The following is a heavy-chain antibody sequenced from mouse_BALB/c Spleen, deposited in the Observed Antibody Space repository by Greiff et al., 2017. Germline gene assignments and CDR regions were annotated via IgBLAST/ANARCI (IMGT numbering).Heavy chain of an antibody. J-gene: IGHJ2*01. CDR1: GYTFTSYY. Sequence: QVHVKQSGAELVKPGASVKLSCKASGYTFTSYYMYWVKQRPGQGLEWIGEINPSNGGTNFNEKFKSKATLTVDKSSSTAYMQLSSLTSEDSAVYYCTRGDYYGDFDYWGQGTTLTVSS. V-gene: IGHV1S81*02. D-gene: IGHD1-1*01. CDR2: INPSNGGT. CDR3: TRGDYYGDFDY.